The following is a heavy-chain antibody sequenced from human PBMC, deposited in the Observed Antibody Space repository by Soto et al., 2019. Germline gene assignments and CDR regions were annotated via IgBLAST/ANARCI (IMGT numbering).Heavy chain of an antibody. J-gene: IGHJ4*02. CDR2: IYYTGST. D-gene: IGHD4-17*01. CDR3: ARDYGDCFDF. CDR1: GGSISSYY. Sequence: QVQLQESGPGLVKPSETLSLTCTVSGGSISSYYWSWIRQPPGKGLEWIGYIYYTGSTNYNPSLKSRVPISVDTSKNQFSLNLSSVTAADTAVYYCARDYGDCFDFWGQGTLVTVSS. V-gene: IGHV4-59*01.